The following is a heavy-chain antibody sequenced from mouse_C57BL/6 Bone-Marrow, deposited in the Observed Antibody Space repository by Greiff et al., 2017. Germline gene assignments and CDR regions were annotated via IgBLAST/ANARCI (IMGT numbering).Heavy chain of an antibody. J-gene: IGHJ3*01. V-gene: IGHV5-4*01. CDR1: GFTFSSYA. CDR3: ARDHRTWFAY. Sequence: EVQGVESGGGLVKPGGSLKLSCAASGFTFSSYAMSWVRQTPEKRLEWVATISDGGSYTYYPDNVKGRFTISRDNTKNNLYLQMSLLKAENTAMYYCARDHRTWFAYWGQGTLVTVSA. CDR2: ISDGGSYT.